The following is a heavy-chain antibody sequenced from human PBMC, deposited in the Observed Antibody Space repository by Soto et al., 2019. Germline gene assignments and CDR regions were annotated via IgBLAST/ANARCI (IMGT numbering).Heavy chain of an antibody. D-gene: IGHD3-10*01. V-gene: IGHV1-8*01. J-gene: IGHJ4*02. Sequence: QVQLVQSGAEVKKPGASVKVSCKASGYTFTNYDIHWVRQASGQGPEWMGWMNPTTGNTGYAQEFQGRVTMTRDTSMNTAYMELSSLKSEDAAVYYCARLTMIRGVTFDYWCQGTLVTVSS. CDR1: GYTFTNYD. CDR2: MNPTTGNT. CDR3: ARLTMIRGVTFDY.